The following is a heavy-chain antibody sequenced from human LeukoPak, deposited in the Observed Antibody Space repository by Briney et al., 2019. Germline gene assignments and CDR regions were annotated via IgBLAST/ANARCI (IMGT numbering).Heavy chain of an antibody. CDR3: AELGITMIGGV. V-gene: IGHV3-11*04. Sequence: GGPLRLSCAASGFTVSNNYISWVRQAPGKGLEWVSYISSSGSTIYYADSVKGRFTISRDNAKNSLYLQMNSLRAEDTAVYYCAELGITMIGGVWGKGTTVTISS. J-gene: IGHJ6*04. CDR2: ISSSGSTI. CDR1: GFTVSNNY. D-gene: IGHD3-10*02.